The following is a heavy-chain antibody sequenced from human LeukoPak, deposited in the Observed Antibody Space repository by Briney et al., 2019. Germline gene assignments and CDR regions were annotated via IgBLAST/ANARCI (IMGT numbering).Heavy chain of an antibody. CDR1: GLTFSSYW. D-gene: IGHD1-1*01. J-gene: IGHJ4*02. V-gene: IGHV3-48*04. Sequence: GGSLRLSCAASGLTFSSYWMHWVRQAPGKGLVWVSYIVGSSSTIYYADSVKGRFTISRDNAKNSLYLQMDSLRAEDTAVYYCATDSPETAAFDYWGQGTLVTVSS. CDR2: IVGSSSTI. CDR3: ATDSPETAAFDY.